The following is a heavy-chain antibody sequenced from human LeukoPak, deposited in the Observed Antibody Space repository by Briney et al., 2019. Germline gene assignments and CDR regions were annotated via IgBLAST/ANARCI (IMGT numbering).Heavy chain of an antibody. V-gene: IGHV3-23*01. CDR3: AKDRPNYYGSNGHYYRRDGDY. D-gene: IGHD3-22*01. J-gene: IGHJ4*02. Sequence: GGSLRLSCAASGFTFSSYAMSWVRQSTGKGLEWVSSTSSDGGATYYSNSVKGRFTISRDNSRNTLYLQMNSLRAEDTAVYYCAKDRPNYYGSNGHYYRRDGDYWGQGTLVTVSS. CDR1: GFTFSSYA. CDR2: TSSDGGAT.